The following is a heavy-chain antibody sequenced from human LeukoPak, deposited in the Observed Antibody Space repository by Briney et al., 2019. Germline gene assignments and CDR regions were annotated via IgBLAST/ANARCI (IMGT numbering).Heavy chain of an antibody. CDR1: GGSISSSSYY. CDR2: ISSSGSTI. V-gene: IGHV3-11*01. Sequence: LSLTCTVSGGSISSSSYYWGWIRQAPGKGLEWVSYISSSGSTIYYADSVKGRFTISRDNAKNSLYLQMNSLRAEDTAVYYCARDRYDSSGPYDYWGQGTLVTVSS. J-gene: IGHJ4*02. CDR3: ARDRYDSSGPYDY. D-gene: IGHD3-22*01.